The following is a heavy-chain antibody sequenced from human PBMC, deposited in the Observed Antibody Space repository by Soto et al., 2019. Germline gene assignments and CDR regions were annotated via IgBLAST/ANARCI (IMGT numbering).Heavy chain of an antibody. CDR1: GFTFSREW. D-gene: IGHD1-26*01. CDR3: ARDGYGGYLDS. Sequence: ESGGGWVQPGGSLRLSCVASGFTFSREWLSWVRQAPGKGLEWVANINEDGSGRYYVASVEGRFAISRDNGKNSLYLQMNSLRAEDTAYYYCARDGYGGYLDSWGQGTLVTVSP. J-gene: IGHJ4*02. CDR2: INEDGSGR. V-gene: IGHV3-7*04.